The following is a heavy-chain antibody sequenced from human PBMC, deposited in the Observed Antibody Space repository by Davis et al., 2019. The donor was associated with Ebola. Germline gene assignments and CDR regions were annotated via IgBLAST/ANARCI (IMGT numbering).Heavy chain of an antibody. CDR3: AKEAFAGSTRIDWFDP. Sequence: GGSLRLSCAASGFTFSSYSMNWVRQAPGKGLEWVSSISSSSSYIYYADSVKGRFTISRDNTKNTVFLQMNSLTVEDTAVYYCAKEAFAGSTRIDWFDPWGQGILVTVSS. D-gene: IGHD2-15*01. J-gene: IGHJ5*02. CDR2: ISSSSSYI. V-gene: IGHV3-21*04. CDR1: GFTFSSYS.